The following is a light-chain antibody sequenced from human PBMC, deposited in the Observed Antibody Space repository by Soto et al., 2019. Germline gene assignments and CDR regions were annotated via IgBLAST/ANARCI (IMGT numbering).Light chain of an antibody. Sequence: QSALTQPPSASGSHGQSVTISCTGTSSDIGGYNYVSWYQQHPGKAPKLMIYELSKRPSGVPDRFSGSKSGNTASLTVSGLQAEDEADYYCSSHAGSNTFVVFGGGTKVTVL. CDR1: SSDIGGYNY. CDR2: ELS. CDR3: SSHAGSNTFVV. V-gene: IGLV2-8*01. J-gene: IGLJ2*01.